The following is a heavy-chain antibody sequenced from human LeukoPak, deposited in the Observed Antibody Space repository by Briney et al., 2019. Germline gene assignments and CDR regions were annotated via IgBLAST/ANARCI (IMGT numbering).Heavy chain of an antibody. CDR1: GFSFSNSW. D-gene: IGHD3-10*01. V-gene: IGHV3-7*01. J-gene: IGHJ4*02. CDR2: MNQDGSVK. Sequence: GGSLRLSCAASGFSFSNSWMNWVRQAPGKGLEGVADMNQDGSVKSYVDSVKGRFTISRDNTENSLYLQMNSLRADDTAIYYCARDPDHGAIDYWGQGTLVTVSS. CDR3: ARDPDHGAIDY.